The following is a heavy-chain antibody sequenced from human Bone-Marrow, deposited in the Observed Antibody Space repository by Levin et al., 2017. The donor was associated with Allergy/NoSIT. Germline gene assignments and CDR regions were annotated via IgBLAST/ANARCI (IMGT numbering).Heavy chain of an antibody. D-gene: IGHD5/OR15-5a*01. CDR3: TRSLEGFDP. Sequence: GGSLRLSCTGSGSTFGDYVASWVRQAPGKGLEWVGFIRSNTYGGAKEYAASVKGRFSISRDDFESTVYLQMNSLEIDDTGVYYCTRSLEGFDPWGQGTLVTVSS. CDR2: IRSNTYGGAK. V-gene: IGHV3-49*04. J-gene: IGHJ5*02. CDR1: GSTFGDYV.